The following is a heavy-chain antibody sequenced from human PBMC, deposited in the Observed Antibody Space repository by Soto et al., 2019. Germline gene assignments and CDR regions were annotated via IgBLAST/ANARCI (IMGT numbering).Heavy chain of an antibody. CDR3: AREMVG. D-gene: IGHD2-15*01. CDR1: GFTFSSYA. V-gene: IGHV3-30-3*01. J-gene: IGHJ4*02. CDR2: ISYDGSNK. Sequence: QVQLVESGGGVVQPGRSLRLSCAASGFTFSSYAVHWVRQAPGKGLEWVAVISYDGSNKYYADSVKGRFTISRDNSKNTLYLQMNSLRAEDTAVYYCAREMVGWGQGTLVTVSS.